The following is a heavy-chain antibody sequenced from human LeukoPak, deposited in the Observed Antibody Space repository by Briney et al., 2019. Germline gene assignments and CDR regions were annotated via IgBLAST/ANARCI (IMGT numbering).Heavy chain of an antibody. Sequence: GGSLRLSCAASGFTVSSNYMSWVRQAPGKGLEWVSSISSSSIYIYYADSVKGRFTISRDNAKNSLYVQMNSLRAEDTAVYYCARAEHYYYDTSAYHTVTPREFDPWGQGTLVTVSS. V-gene: IGHV3-21*01. CDR3: ARAEHYYYDTSAYHTVTPREFDP. CDR2: ISSSSIYI. D-gene: IGHD3-22*01. J-gene: IGHJ5*02. CDR1: GFTVSSNY.